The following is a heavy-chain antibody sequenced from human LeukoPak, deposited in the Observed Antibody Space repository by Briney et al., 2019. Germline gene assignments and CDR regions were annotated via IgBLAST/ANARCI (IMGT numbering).Heavy chain of an antibody. V-gene: IGHV3-23*01. J-gene: IGHJ4*02. CDR1: GFTFSSYT. Sequence: GGSLRLSCTASGFTFSSYTMTWVRQAPGKGLKWVSTITTGDGNTYYADSVKGRFTVSRDDSKNTLYLQMSGLRAEDTAVYYCAKDGGLWVSAHWGDSWGRGTLVTVSS. D-gene: IGHD7-27*01. CDR3: AKDGGLWVSAHWGDS. CDR2: ITTGDGNT.